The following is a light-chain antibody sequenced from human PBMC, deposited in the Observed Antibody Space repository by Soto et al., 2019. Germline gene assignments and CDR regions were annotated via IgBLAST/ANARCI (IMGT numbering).Light chain of an antibody. CDR2: GAL. J-gene: IGKJ4*01. V-gene: IGKV3-15*01. CDR3: QQYTNLET. Sequence: EIVLTQSPATLSVSPGGSATLSCRASQSVTFDLAWYQQRPGQAPRLLIYGALKRATGVPARFSGSGSGTEFTLTISGLESEDFAVYYCQQYTNLETFGGGTKVDIK. CDR1: QSVTFD.